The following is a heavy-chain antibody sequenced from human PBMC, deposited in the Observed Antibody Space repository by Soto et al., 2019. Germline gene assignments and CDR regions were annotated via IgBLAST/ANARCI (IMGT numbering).Heavy chain of an antibody. J-gene: IGHJ4*02. V-gene: IGHV3-23*05. CDR2: IYGSGGGI. CDR1: GLPHSSFA. D-gene: IGHD2-21*01. Sequence: GGSLRLSCTASGLPHSSFAMMWVRQAPGKGLECVSGIYGSGGGIEYADSVKGRFTISRDNSKNTVYLQMTDLRADDTAVYYCAKDAVYNDGLWLMDHWGQGTQVTVSS. CDR3: AKDAVYNDGLWLMDH.